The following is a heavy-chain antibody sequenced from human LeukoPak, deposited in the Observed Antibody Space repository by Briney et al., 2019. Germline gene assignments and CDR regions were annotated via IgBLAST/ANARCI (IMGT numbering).Heavy chain of an antibody. CDR2: ISSNGGST. Sequence: GGSLSLSCGAWGFTFSRYAMHGVRQAPGKGVEYVSDISSNGGSTYYGNSVKGRFTISRDNSKNTLYLQMGSLRAEDMAVYYCAKESGGWFDPWGQGTLVTVSS. J-gene: IGHJ5*02. CDR1: GFTFSRYA. D-gene: IGHD4-23*01. V-gene: IGHV3-64*01. CDR3: AKESGGWFDP.